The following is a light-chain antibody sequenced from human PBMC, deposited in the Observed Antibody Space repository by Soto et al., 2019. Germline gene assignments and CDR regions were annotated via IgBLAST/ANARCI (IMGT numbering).Light chain of an antibody. CDR2: DVT. J-gene: IGLJ2*01. V-gene: IGLV2-11*01. CDR3: CSYAGGHTLV. Sequence: QSVLTQPRSVSGSPGQSVAISCTGTSSDVGAYNFVSWYQQHPGKAPKLVIYDVTKRPSGVPDRFSGSKSGNTASLTISGLQAEDESDYYCCSYAGGHTLVFGGGTKLTVL. CDR1: SSDVGAYNF.